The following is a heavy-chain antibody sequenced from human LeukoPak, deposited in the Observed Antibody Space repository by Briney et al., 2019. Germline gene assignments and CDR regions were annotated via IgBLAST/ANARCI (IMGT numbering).Heavy chain of an antibody. D-gene: IGHD2-2*01. J-gene: IGHJ3*02. Sequence: SETLSLTCTVSGGSISSYYWSWIRQPAGKGLEWIGRIYTSGSTNYNPSLKSRVTMSVDTSKNQFSLKLSSVTAADTAVCYCATTCSSTSCSIGPYDAFDIWGQGTMVTVSS. V-gene: IGHV4-4*07. CDR2: IYTSGST. CDR1: GGSISSYY. CDR3: ATTCSSTSCSIGPYDAFDI.